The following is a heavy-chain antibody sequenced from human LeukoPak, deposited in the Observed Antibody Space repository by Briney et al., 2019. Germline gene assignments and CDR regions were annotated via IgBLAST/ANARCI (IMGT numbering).Heavy chain of an antibody. D-gene: IGHD3-16*02. CDR1: GFTFSNAW. CDR3: TTEAYDYVWGSYRDIDY. Sequence: GGSLRLSCAASGFTFSNAWMSWVRQAPGKGLEWVGRIKSKTDGGTTDYAAPVKGRFTISRDDSKNTLYLQMNSLKTEDTAMYYCTTEAYDYVWGSYRDIDYWGQGTLVTVSS. CDR2: IKSKTDGGTT. V-gene: IGHV3-15*01. J-gene: IGHJ4*02.